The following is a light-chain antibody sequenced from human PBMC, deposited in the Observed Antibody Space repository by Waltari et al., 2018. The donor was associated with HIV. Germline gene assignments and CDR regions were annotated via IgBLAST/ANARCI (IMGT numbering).Light chain of an antibody. Sequence: DIVMTQSPDSLVVSLCARATIHCKSSQSVLYRSNNRNYLAWYQQKPGQPPKLLIYWASTRESGVPDRFSGRGSGTDFTLTISSLQAEDVAVYYCQQYYSTPWTFGQGTKVEIK. CDR2: WAS. CDR1: QSVLYRSNNRNY. J-gene: IGKJ1*01. V-gene: IGKV4-1*01. CDR3: QQYYSTPWT.